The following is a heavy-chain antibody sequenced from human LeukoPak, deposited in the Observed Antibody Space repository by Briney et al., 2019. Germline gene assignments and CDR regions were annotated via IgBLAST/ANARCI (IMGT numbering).Heavy chain of an antibody. Sequence: PSETLSLTCTVSGGSISSYYWSWIRQPAGKGLEWIGRIYTSGSTNYNPSLKSRVTMSVDTSKNQFSLKLSSVTAADTAVYYCARDYYDSSGYWTRTDYWGQGTLVTVSS. V-gene: IGHV4-4*07. CDR2: IYTSGST. D-gene: IGHD3-22*01. J-gene: IGHJ4*02. CDR3: ARDYYDSSGYWTRTDY. CDR1: GGSISSYY.